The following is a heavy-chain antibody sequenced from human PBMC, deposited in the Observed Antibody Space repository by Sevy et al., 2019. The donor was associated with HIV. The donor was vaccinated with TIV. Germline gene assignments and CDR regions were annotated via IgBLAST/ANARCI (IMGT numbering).Heavy chain of an antibody. V-gene: IGHV3-7*03. CDR1: ELTFSNYW. D-gene: IGHD3-16*01. CDR3: FGGTN. Sequence: GGSLRLSCTDSELTFSNYWMHWVRQAPGKGLEWVASIKKDGSQKDYVDSVKGRFIISRDNAKSSVYLQMNSLRDEDAAVYYCFGGTNWGQGTLVTVSS. CDR2: IKKDGSQK. J-gene: IGHJ4*02.